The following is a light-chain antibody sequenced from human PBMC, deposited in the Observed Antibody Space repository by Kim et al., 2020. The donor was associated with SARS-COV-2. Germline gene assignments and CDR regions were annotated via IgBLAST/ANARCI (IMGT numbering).Light chain of an antibody. Sequence: QSVLTQPASVSGSPGQSITISCTGTSSDVGGYNYVSWYQQHPGKAPKLMIYDVSKRPSGVSNRFSGSKSGNTASLTISGLQAEDEADYYCSSYTSSSTSVIGGGTQLTVL. J-gene: IGLJ2*01. CDR3: SSYTSSSTSV. V-gene: IGLV2-14*01. CDR1: SSDVGGYNY. CDR2: DVS.